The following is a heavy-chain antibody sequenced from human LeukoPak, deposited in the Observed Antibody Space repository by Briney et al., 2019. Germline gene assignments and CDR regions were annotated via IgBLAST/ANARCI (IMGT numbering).Heavy chain of an antibody. J-gene: IGHJ4*02. CDR2: INHSGST. CDR3: ARRATEDIVVVPAASYDY. CDR1: GGSFSGYY. V-gene: IGHV4-34*01. D-gene: IGHD2-2*01. Sequence: SETLSLTCAVYGGSFSGYYWSWIRQPPGKGLEWIGEINHSGSTNYNPSLKSRVTISVDTSKNQFSLKLSSVTAADTAVYYCARRATEDIVVVPAASYDYWGQGTLVTVSS.